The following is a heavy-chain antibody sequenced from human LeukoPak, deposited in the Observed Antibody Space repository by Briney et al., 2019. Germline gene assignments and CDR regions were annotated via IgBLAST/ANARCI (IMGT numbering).Heavy chain of an antibody. V-gene: IGHV3-23*01. CDR2: ISDSGGGT. J-gene: IGHJ4*02. Sequence: GGSLRLSCAASGFPFSSFAMGWVRQAPGKGLEWVSGISDSGGGTYSADSVKGRFSISRDNSKNTLYLQMNSLRAEDTAVYYCASLSWNFDYWGQGTLVTVSS. CDR1: GFPFSSFA. CDR3: ASLSWNFDY. D-gene: IGHD6-13*01.